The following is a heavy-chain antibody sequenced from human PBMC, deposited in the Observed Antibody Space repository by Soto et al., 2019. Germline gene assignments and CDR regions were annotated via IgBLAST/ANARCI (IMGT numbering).Heavy chain of an antibody. J-gene: IGHJ4*02. CDR1: GGSVSSGSYY. CDR3: ARDSVDTSGSIFDY. V-gene: IGHV4-61*01. Sequence: PSETLSLTCTVSGGSVSSGSYYWSWIRQPPGKGLEWIGYIYYSGSTNYNPSLKSRVTISVDTSKNQFSLKLSPVTAADTAVYYCARDSVDTSGSIFDYWGQGTLVTVS. CDR2: IYYSGST. D-gene: IGHD6-19*01.